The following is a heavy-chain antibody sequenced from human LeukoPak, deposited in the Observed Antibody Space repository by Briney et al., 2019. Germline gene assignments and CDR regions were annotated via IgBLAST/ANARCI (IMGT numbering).Heavy chain of an antibody. V-gene: IGHV4-39*01. Sequence: PETLSLTCTVSGGSISSSSYYWGWIRQPPGKGLEWIGSIYYSGSTYYNPSLKSRVAISVDTSKNQFSLKLSSVTAADTAVYYCASYSSGWYPGGVDYWGQGTLVTVSS. CDR3: ASYSSGWYPGGVDY. CDR1: GGSISSSSYY. J-gene: IGHJ4*02. CDR2: IYYSGST. D-gene: IGHD6-19*01.